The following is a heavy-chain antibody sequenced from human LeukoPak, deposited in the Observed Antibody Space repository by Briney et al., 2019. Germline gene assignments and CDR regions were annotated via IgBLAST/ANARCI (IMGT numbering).Heavy chain of an antibody. CDR2: IKQDGSET. CDR3: ARDFCGAYRVDYFDY. V-gene: IGHV3-7*01. CDR1: GFTFSDYW. D-gene: IGHD2-21*01. Sequence: GGSLRLSCAASGFTFSDYWMSWVRRAPGKGLEWVANIKQDGSETYYVDSVRGRFTISRDNAKKSLYLQMNSLRAEDTAVYYCARDFCGAYRVDYFDYWGQGTLVTVSS. J-gene: IGHJ4*02.